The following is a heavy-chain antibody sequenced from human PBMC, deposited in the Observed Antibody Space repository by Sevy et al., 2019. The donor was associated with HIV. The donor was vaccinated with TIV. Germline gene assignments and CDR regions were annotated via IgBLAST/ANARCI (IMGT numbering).Heavy chain of an antibody. D-gene: IGHD3-22*01. J-gene: IGHJ6*02. Sequence: ASVKVSCKASGYTFTGYYMHWVRQAPGEGLEWMGGINPNSGGTNYAQKFHGRVTMTRDTSISTAYMELSRLRSDDTAVYYCAREPRHYDSSAYYYYYYGMDVWGQGTTVTVSS. CDR1: GYTFTGYY. CDR2: INPNSGGT. CDR3: AREPRHYDSSAYYYYYYGMDV. V-gene: IGHV1-2*02.